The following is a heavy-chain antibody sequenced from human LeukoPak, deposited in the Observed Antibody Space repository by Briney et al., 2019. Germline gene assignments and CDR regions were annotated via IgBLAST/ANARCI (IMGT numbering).Heavy chain of an antibody. V-gene: IGHV3-21*06. D-gene: IGHD3-10*01. CDR1: GFTFSSIS. J-gene: IGHJ4*02. CDR3: TRDLPVPSLVRGIIIYGLIDY. Sequence: GGSLRLSCEGSGFTFSSISMNWVRQAPGKGLEWVSSISPNGDTIYHADSVKGRFTTSRDNAKSLLYLEMNSLRVEDTAVYYCTRDLPVPSLVRGIIIYGLIDYWGQGTLVTVSS. CDR2: ISPNGDTI.